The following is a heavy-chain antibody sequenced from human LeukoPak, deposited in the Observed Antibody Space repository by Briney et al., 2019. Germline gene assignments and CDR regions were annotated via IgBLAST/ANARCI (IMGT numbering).Heavy chain of an antibody. V-gene: IGHV1-8*01. CDR1: GYTFTSYN. D-gene: IGHD3-10*01. J-gene: IGHJ5*02. Sequence: GASVKVSCKASGYTFTSYNIDWVRQATGQGLEWMGWVNPDSGNAGYAQKFLGRVTMTRNTATSTAYMELSSLRSEDTAVYYCARVFSDSGAGNWFDPWGQGTLVTVSS. CDR2: VNPDSGNA. CDR3: ARVFSDSGAGNWFDP.